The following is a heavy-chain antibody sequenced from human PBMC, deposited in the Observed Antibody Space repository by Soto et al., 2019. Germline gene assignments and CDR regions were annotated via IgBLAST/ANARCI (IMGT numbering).Heavy chain of an antibody. CDR3: AKEQPYYDFWSGYFDY. V-gene: IGHV3-23*01. J-gene: IGHJ4*02. CDR1: GFTFSSYA. CDR2: ISGSGGST. D-gene: IGHD3-3*01. Sequence: LRLSCAASGFTFSSYAMSWVRQAPGKGLEWVSAISGSGGSTYYADSVKGRFTISRDNSKNTLYLQMNSLRAEDTAVYYCAKEQPYYDFWSGYFDYWGQGTLVTVSS.